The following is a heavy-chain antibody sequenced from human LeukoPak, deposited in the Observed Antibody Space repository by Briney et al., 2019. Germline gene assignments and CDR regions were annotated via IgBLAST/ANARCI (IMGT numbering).Heavy chain of an antibody. J-gene: IGHJ5*02. Sequence: SVKVSCKASGGTFSSYAISWVRQAPGQGLEWMGGIIPILGTANYAQKFQGRVTITTDESTSTAYMELSSLRSEDTAVYCCARDLRGYCSSTSCYHNWFDPWGQGTLVTVSS. CDR1: GGTFSSYA. CDR3: ARDLRGYCSSTSCYHNWFDP. V-gene: IGHV1-69*05. D-gene: IGHD2-2*01. CDR2: IIPILGTA.